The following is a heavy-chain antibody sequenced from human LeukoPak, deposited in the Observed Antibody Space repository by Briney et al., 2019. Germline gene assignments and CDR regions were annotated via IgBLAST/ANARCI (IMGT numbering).Heavy chain of an antibody. J-gene: IGHJ4*02. D-gene: IGHD3-22*01. CDR1: GFTFSSYE. V-gene: IGHV3-48*03. CDR3: ARAQRMIVPNFDY. CDR2: ISSSGSTI. Sequence: GGSLRLSCAASGFTFSSYEMNWVRQAPGKGLEWVSCISSSGSTIYYADSVKGRFTISRDNAKNSLYLQMNSLRAEDTAVYYCARAQRMIVPNFDYWGQGTLVTASS.